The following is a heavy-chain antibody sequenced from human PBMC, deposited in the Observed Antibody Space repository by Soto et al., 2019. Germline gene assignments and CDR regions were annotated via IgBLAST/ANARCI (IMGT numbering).Heavy chain of an antibody. CDR1: GGSISSSNW. CDR3: ARDNSGSPRFRYYYYYYGMDV. V-gene: IGHV4-4*02. CDR2: IYHSGST. D-gene: IGHD1-26*01. Sequence: PSETLSLTCAVSGGSISSSNWWSWVRQPPGKGLEWIGEIYHSGSTNYNPSLKSRVTISVDKSKNQFSLKLSSVTAADTAVYYCARDNSGSPRFRYYYYYYGMDVWGQGTTVTVSS. J-gene: IGHJ6*02.